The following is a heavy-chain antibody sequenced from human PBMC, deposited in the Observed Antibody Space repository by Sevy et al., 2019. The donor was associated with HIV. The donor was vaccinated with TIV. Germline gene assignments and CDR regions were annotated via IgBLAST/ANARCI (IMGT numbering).Heavy chain of an antibody. CDR2: ISYNGRNQ. CDR1: GFSLSDHA. Sequence: GGSLRLSCAASGFSLSDHAVSWVRQTPGKGLEWLAVISYNGRNQYYADSVKGRFTFSKDGSKNTLYLQLNSLRAEDTAVFYCARFVGYCSGGRCSIIDFWGQGTLVTVSS. D-gene: IGHD2-15*01. CDR3: ARFVGYCSGGRCSIIDF. J-gene: IGHJ4*02. V-gene: IGHV3-30*04.